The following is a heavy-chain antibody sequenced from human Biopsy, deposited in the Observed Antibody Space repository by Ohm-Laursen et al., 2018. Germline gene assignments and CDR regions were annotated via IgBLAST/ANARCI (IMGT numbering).Heavy chain of an antibody. CDR1: GGTFTRYA. Sequence: SSVKVSCKASGGTFTRYAMHWARQAPGQGLGWMGRIISVHDIANYAQKFQGRVTITADKSTSTAYMELRNLRSEDTAVYYCARTLVDCTSGTCYDVGDGMDVWGQGTTVIVSS. CDR3: ARTLVDCTSGTCYDVGDGMDV. D-gene: IGHD2-15*01. J-gene: IGHJ6*02. CDR2: IISVHDIA. V-gene: IGHV1-69*04.